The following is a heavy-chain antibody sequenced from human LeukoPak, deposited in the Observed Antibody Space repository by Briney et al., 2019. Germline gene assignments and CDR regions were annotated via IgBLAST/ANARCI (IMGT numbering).Heavy chain of an antibody. CDR3: ARGAYDILTGYSVVDY. Sequence: SQTLSLTCTVSGGSISSGGYYWSWIRQHPGKGPERIGYIYYSGGTYHNPSLTSRLTISLDTSDNQFSLKLSSVTAADTAVYYCARGAYDILTGYSVVDYWGQGTLVTVSS. CDR1: GGSISSGGYY. D-gene: IGHD3-9*01. J-gene: IGHJ4*02. V-gene: IGHV4-31*03. CDR2: IYYSGGT.